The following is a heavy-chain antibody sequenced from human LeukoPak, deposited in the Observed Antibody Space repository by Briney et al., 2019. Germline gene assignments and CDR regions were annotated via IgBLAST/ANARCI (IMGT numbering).Heavy chain of an antibody. CDR3: ARFVMAEGDAFDI. Sequence: AQTLSLTCAVSGGSMSSGGYSWSWIRQPPGKGLEWIGYIYHSGSTYYNPSLKSRVTISVDRSKNQFSLKLSSVTAADTAVYYCARFVMAEGDAFDIWGQGTMVTVSS. CDR1: GGSMSSGGYS. D-gene: IGHD5-24*01. J-gene: IGHJ3*02. V-gene: IGHV4-30-2*01. CDR2: IYHSGST.